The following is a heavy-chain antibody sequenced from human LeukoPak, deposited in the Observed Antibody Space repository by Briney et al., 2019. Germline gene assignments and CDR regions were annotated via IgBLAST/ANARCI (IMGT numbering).Heavy chain of an antibody. J-gene: IGHJ4*02. Sequence: ASVKVSCKASGGTFSSYAISWVRQAPGQGLEWMGGIIPIFGTANYAQKFQGRVTITTDESTSTAYMELSSLRSEDTAVYYCARDSGQPHTTTGYLDYWGQGTLVTVSS. CDR1: GGTFSSYA. V-gene: IGHV1-69*05. D-gene: IGHD3-10*01. CDR3: ARDSGQPHTTTGYLDY. CDR2: IIPIFGTA.